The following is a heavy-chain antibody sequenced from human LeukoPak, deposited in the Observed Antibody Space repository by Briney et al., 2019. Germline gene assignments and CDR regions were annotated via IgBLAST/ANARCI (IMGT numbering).Heavy chain of an antibody. D-gene: IGHD3-10*01. CDR2: ISYDGSNK. CDR3: ARAAEFTMVRGGYAFDI. J-gene: IGHJ3*02. CDR1: GFTFSSYS. V-gene: IGHV3-30*03. Sequence: GGSLRLSCAASGFTFSSYSMNWVRQGPGKGLEWVAVISYDGSNKYYADSVKGRFTISRDNSKNTLYLQMNSLRAEDTAVYYCARAAEFTMVRGGYAFDIWGQGTMVTVSS.